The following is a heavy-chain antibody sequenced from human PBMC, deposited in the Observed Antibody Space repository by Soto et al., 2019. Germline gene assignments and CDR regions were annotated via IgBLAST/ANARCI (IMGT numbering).Heavy chain of an antibody. CDR2: IRSKANSYAT. J-gene: IGHJ3*02. V-gene: IGHV3-73*01. CDR3: TSYYDFWSGYYQHDAFDI. D-gene: IGHD3-3*01. Sequence: EVQLVESGGGLVQPGGSLKLSCAASGFTFSGSAMHWVRQASGKGVEWVGRIRSKANSYATGYAGSVKGRFTISRYDSKNTAYLQMNSLKTEDTAVYYCTSYYDFWSGYYQHDAFDIWGQGTMVTVSS. CDR1: GFTFSGSA.